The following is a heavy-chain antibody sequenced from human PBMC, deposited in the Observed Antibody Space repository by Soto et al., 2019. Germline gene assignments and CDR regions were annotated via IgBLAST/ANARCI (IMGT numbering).Heavy chain of an antibody. CDR3: ARDTAAARVDWFDP. Sequence: GASVKVSFKASGYTFTSYDINWVRQATGQGLEWMGWMNPNSGNTGYAQKFQGRVTMTRNTSISTAYMELSSLRSEDTAVYYCARDTAAARVDWFDPWGQGTLVTVSS. D-gene: IGHD6-13*01. CDR2: MNPNSGNT. CDR1: GYTFTSYD. J-gene: IGHJ5*02. V-gene: IGHV1-8*01.